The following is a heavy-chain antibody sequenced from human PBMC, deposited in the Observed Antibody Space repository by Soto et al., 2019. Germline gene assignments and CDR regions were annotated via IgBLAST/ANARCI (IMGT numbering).Heavy chain of an antibody. D-gene: IGHD2-2*01. CDR1: GGTFSSYA. J-gene: IGHJ6*02. CDR2: IIPIFGTA. V-gene: IGHV1-69*13. CDR3: ARDRYCSSTSCYPWGMDV. Sequence: VASVKVSCKASGGTFSSYAISWVRQAPGQGLEWMGGIIPIFGTANYAQKFQGRVTITADESTSTAYMELSSLRSEDTAVYYCARDRYCSSTSCYPWGMDVWGQGTTVTVSS.